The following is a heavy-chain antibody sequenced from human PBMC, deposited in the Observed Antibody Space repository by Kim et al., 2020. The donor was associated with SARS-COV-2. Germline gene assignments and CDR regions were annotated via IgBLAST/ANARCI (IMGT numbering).Heavy chain of an antibody. CDR2: ITPGGDT. CDR1: GYTFTNYR. Sequence: ASVKVSCKASGYTFTNYRVHWVRQAPGQRFEWMGRITPGGDTKYSQKFQDRVTITSDTSASTTSLEVSRLGSEDTAIYYCAKGAETSIPGAFDYWGQGVLVTVSS. V-gene: IGHV1-3*01. D-gene: IGHD2-21*01. CDR3: AKGAETSIPGAFDY. J-gene: IGHJ4*02.